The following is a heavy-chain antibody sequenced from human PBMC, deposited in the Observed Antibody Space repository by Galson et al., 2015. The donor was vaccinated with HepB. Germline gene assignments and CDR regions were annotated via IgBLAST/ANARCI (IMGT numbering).Heavy chain of an antibody. J-gene: IGHJ1*01. CDR1: GYIFSAYG. CDR3: ARGSSFRLRASAEHFQK. Sequence: SVKVSCKASGYIFSAYGIHWVRQAPGQRLEWMGCINGDNGHAKYSQKFQGRVTITRDTSATTAYMDLSRLRSEDTAVYYCARGSSFRLRASAEHFQKWGQGTLVTVSS. CDR2: INGDNGHA. D-gene: IGHD2-8*01. V-gene: IGHV1-3*01.